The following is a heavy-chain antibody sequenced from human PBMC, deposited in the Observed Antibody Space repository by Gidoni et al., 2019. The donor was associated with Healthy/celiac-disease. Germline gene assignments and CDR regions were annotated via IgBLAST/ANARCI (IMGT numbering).Heavy chain of an antibody. CDR2: ISSSSSYI. V-gene: IGHV3-21*01. D-gene: IGHD6-6*01. CDR1: GFTFSSHS. Sequence: EVQLVESGGGLVKPGGSVSLSCAASGFTFSSHSMNGVRQAPGKGLEWVSSISSSSSYIYYADSVKGRFTISRDNAKNSLYLQMNSLRAEDTAVYYCARRSIAARQLYDYGMDVWGQGTTVTVSS. CDR3: ARRSIAARQLYDYGMDV. J-gene: IGHJ6*02.